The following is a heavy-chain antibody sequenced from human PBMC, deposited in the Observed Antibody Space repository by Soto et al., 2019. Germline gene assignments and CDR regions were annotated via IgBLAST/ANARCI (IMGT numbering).Heavy chain of an antibody. D-gene: IGHD3-22*01. Sequence: SETLSLTCTVSGGSISSGGYYWILIRQHPGEGLEWIGYIYYSGSTYYNPSLKSRVTISVDTSKNQFSLKLSSVTAADTAVYYCARVDYDKGWAFDIWGQGTMVTVSS. CDR2: IYYSGST. CDR3: ARVDYDKGWAFDI. J-gene: IGHJ3*02. CDR1: GGSISSGGYY. V-gene: IGHV4-31*03.